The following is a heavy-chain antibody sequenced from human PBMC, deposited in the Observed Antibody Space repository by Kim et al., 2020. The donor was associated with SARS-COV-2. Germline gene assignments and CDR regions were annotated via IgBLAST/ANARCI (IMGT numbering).Heavy chain of an antibody. CDR1: GGTFSSYA. V-gene: IGHV1-69*13. Sequence: SVKVSCKASGGTFSSYAISWVRQAPGQGLEWMGGIIPIFGTANYAQKFQGRVTITADESTSTAYMELSSLRSEDTAVYYCARARTSDDYGDFVYYYGMDVWGQGTTVTVSS. CDR2: IIPIFGTA. J-gene: IGHJ6*02. CDR3: ARARTSDDYGDFVYYYGMDV. D-gene: IGHD4-17*01.